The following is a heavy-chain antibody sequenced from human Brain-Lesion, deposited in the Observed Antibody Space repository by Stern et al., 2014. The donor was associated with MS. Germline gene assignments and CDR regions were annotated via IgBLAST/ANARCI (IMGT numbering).Heavy chain of an antibody. V-gene: IGHV4-4*02. CDR1: GASISNTQW. J-gene: IGHJ6*02. CDR2: IYQSGSA. Sequence: VQLVESGPGLVKPSGTLSLTCAVSGASISNTQWWTWVRQSPGKGLEWIGEIYQSGSANYTPPFRSGVPISGDRPKNSFPLKLTSVTAADTAVYYCARDPRRGGLSGYYHGMDVWGQGTTVTVSS. D-gene: IGHD3-10*01. CDR3: ARDPRRGGLSGYYHGMDV.